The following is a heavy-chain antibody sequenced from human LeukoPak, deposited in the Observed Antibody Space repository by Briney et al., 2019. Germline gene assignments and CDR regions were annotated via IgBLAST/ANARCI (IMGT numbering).Heavy chain of an antibody. J-gene: IGHJ4*02. CDR2: ISSTRSTI. CDR1: GFSFSTYS. V-gene: IGHV3-48*01. D-gene: IGHD3-16*02. CDR3: ARGRYDYVWGSYRRGYSYGHSFDY. Sequence: GGSLRLSCAASGFSFSTYSMNWVRQAPGKGLEWVSYISSTRSTIYYADSVKGRFTISRDNARNSLYLQMNSLRAEDTAVYYCARGRYDYVWGSYRRGYSYGHSFDYWGQGTLVTVSS.